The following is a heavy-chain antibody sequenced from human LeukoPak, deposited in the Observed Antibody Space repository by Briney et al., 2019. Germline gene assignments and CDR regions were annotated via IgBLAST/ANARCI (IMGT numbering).Heavy chain of an antibody. CDR3: ARYCSGGRCYSGLDP. D-gene: IGHD2-15*01. Sequence: TGGSLRLSCAASGFTFSSSIMSWVRQAPGKGLEWISTFSGASGNTYYAASVSGRFTISRDSSKNTVYLQMNSLRAEDTAVYYCARYCSGGRCYSGLDPWGQGALVTVSS. CDR1: GFTFSSSI. V-gene: IGHV3-23*01. CDR2: FSGASGNT. J-gene: IGHJ5*02.